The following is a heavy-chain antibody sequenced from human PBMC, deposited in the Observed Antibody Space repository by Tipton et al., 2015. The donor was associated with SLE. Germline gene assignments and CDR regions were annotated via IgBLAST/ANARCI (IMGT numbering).Heavy chain of an antibody. Sequence: GSLRLSCAASGFTFDNYGMNWVRQAPGKGLEWVASINKNGGSTGYADSVTGRFTISRDNAKDSLYLQMKSLRAEDTALYYCARGDFDEYVGTFYFDYWGQGSLVTVSS. CDR2: INKNGGST. D-gene: IGHD3-10*02. V-gene: IGHV3-20*04. CDR1: GFTFDNYG. CDR3: ARGDFDEYVGTFYFDY. J-gene: IGHJ4*02.